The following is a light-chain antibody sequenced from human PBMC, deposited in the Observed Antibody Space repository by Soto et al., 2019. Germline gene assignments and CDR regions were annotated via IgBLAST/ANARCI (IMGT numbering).Light chain of an antibody. J-gene: IGKJ5*01. CDR3: QQRHSYPTT. CDR1: QSVSTR. CDR2: TAS. V-gene: IGKV1-5*02. Sequence: DIQITQAPSSLSASVGDRVTIICRASQSVSTRLAWYQQKPGKAPNLLIHTASSLQTGVPSRFSGSGSGTEFTLTIGSLQPEDFATYYCQQRHSYPTTFGQGTRLEIK.